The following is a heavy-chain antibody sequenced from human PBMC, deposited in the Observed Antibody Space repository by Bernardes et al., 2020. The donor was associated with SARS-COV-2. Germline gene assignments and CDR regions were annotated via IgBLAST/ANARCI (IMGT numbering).Heavy chain of an antibody. CDR1: GGSISSYY. D-gene: IGHD6-19*01. J-gene: IGHJ4*02. CDR2: IYYSGST. Sequence: SETLSLTCTVSGGSISSYYWSWIRQPPGKGLEWIGYIYYSGSTNYNPSLKSRVTISVDTSKNQFSLKLSSVTAADTAVYYCARHPRGSGWYEFDYWGQGTLVTVSS. V-gene: IGHV4-59*08. CDR3: ARHPRGSGWYEFDY.